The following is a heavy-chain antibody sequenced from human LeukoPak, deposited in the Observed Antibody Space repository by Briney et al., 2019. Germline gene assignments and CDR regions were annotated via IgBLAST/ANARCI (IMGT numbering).Heavy chain of an antibody. CDR2: IYYSGST. CDR1: GGSISSSSYY. Sequence: SETLSLTCTVSGGSISSSSYYWGWIRQPPGKGLEWIGSIYYSGSTNYNPSLKSRVTMSVDTSKNQFSLKLSSVTAADTAVYYCARVAVVVPAANDAFDIWGQGTMVTVSS. J-gene: IGHJ3*02. D-gene: IGHD2-2*01. CDR3: ARVAVVVPAANDAFDI. V-gene: IGHV4-39*07.